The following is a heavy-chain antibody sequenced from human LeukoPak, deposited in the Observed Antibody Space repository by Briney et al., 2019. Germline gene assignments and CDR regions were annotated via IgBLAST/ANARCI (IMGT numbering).Heavy chain of an antibody. V-gene: IGHV4-39*07. CDR2: MYYSGST. J-gene: IGHJ2*01. CDR3: ARAKKAGINYGDYDWYFDL. Sequence: SGTLSLTCTVSGGSISSGSYYWGWIRQPPGKGLEWIGTMYYSGSTYYNPSLKSRVTILVDTSKNQFSLKLSSVTAADTAVYYCARAKKAGINYGDYDWYFDLWGRGTLVTVSS. CDR1: GGSISSGSYY. D-gene: IGHD4-17*01.